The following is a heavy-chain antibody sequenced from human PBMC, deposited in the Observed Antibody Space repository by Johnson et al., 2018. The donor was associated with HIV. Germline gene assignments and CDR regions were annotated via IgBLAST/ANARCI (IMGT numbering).Heavy chain of an antibody. J-gene: IGHJ3*02. Sequence: DVQLVESGGGVVQPGRSLRLSCAASGFTFSSYWMSWVRQAPGKGLEWVANIKQDGSEKYYADSVKGRFTISRDNSKNTLYLQMNSLRAEDTAVYYCARLSWDSDAFDIWGQGTMVTVSS. CDR1: GFTFSSYW. CDR3: ARLSWDSDAFDI. D-gene: IGHD1-26*01. V-gene: IGHV3-7*02. CDR2: IKQDGSEK.